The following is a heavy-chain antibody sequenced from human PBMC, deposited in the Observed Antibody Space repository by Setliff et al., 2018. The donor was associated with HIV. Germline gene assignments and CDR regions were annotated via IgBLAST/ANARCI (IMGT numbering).Heavy chain of an antibody. CDR1: GFTFDDYG. Sequence: GGSLRLSCAASGFTFDDYGMSWVRQAPGKGLEWVSGINWNGGSTGSADSVEGRFTISRDNADNSLYLQMNSLRAEDTAVYYCARYAPAVPGYHNAFDIWGQGTMVTVSS. CDR3: ARYAPAVPGYHNAFDI. CDR2: INWNGGST. D-gene: IGHD6-19*01. V-gene: IGHV3-20*04. J-gene: IGHJ3*02.